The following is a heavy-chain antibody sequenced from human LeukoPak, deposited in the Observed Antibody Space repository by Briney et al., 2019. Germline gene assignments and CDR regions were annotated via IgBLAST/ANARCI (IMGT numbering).Heavy chain of an antibody. J-gene: IGHJ4*02. Sequence: GGSLRLSCVISGLPFNSFWMHWVRQAPGEGLVWVSRINSDGSSSACADSVEGRFTISRNDAKNVLYLHMNSLRADDTAVYYCAICFSGCDYWGQGTLVTVSS. CDR2: INSDGSSS. CDR3: AICFSGCDY. D-gene: IGHD2-21*01. CDR1: GLPFNSFW. V-gene: IGHV3-74*01.